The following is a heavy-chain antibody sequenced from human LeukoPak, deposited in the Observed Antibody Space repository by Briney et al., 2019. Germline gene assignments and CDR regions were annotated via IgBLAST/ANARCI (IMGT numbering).Heavy chain of an antibody. CDR1: GYSISTGYF. V-gene: IGHV4-38-2*01. D-gene: IGHD1-1*01. Sequence: SETLSLTCVVSGYSISTGYFWGWVRQPPGKGLEWIGSIYRNGSTYYNPSLKSRVTVSVDTPKNQFSLKLSSVTAADTAVYYCARHYWTPGAFDIWGQGTVVTVSS. CDR2: IYRNGST. CDR3: ARHYWTPGAFDI. J-gene: IGHJ3*02.